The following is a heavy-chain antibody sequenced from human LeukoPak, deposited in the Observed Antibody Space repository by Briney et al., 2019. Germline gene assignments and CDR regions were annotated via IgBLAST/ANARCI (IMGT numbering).Heavy chain of an antibody. CDR3: ARTRYSSPYYYDY. Sequence: PSETLSLTCTVSGGSISIYYWSWIRQPPGRGLEWIGDIYHSGSANFNPSLKSRVTISVDKSKNQFSLRLSSVTAADTAVYYCARTRYSSPYYYDYWGQGTLVTVSS. CDR2: IYHSGSA. CDR1: GGSISIYY. V-gene: IGHV4-59*08. D-gene: IGHD6-13*01. J-gene: IGHJ4*02.